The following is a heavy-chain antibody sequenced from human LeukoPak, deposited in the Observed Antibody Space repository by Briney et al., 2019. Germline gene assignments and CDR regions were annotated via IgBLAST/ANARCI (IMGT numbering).Heavy chain of an antibody. CDR3: AKDTGTMVRGVIGYFDY. CDR2: ISGSTGST. J-gene: IGHJ4*02. Sequence: PGGSLRLSCAASGFTFSSSAMSWFRQAPGKGLEWVSAISGSTGSTYYADSVKGRFTISRDNSKNTLYLQMNSLRAEDTAVYYCAKDTGTMVRGVIGYFDYWGQGTLVTVSS. CDR1: GFTFSSSA. D-gene: IGHD3-10*01. V-gene: IGHV3-23*01.